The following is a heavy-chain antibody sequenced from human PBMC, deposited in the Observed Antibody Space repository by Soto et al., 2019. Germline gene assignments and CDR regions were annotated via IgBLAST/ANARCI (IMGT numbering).Heavy chain of an antibody. CDR1: GFTFSSYG. Sequence: GGSLRLSCAASGFTFSSYGMHWVRQAPGKGLEWVAVISYDGSNKYYADSVKGRFTISRDNSKNTLYLQMNSLRAEDTAVYYCAKDLAPYYYDSSGYPPPLFDYWGQGTLVTVSS. V-gene: IGHV3-30*18. CDR3: AKDLAPYYYDSSGYPPPLFDY. J-gene: IGHJ4*02. CDR2: ISYDGSNK. D-gene: IGHD3-22*01.